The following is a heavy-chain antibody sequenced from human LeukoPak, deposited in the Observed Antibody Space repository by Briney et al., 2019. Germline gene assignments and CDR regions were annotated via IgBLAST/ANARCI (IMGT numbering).Heavy chain of an antibody. CDR3: VKSIVAGTGIFDS. V-gene: IGHV3-30*18. CDR1: GFIFPSYG. CDR2: ISSDGDDH. J-gene: IGHJ4*02. Sequence: GRSLRLSCAASGFIFPSYGMHWVRQAPGKGPEWVALISSDGDDHYDVDSVKVRFTVSRDNSKNTLYLQMDSLRVDDTAVFYCVKSIVAGTGIFDSWGQGTLVTVSS. D-gene: IGHD1-26*01.